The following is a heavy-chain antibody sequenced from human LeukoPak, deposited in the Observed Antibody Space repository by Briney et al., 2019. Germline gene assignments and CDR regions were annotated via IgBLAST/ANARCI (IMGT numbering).Heavy chain of an antibody. D-gene: IGHD3-22*01. CDR1: GFTFSDYS. CDR3: ARVGTYVGSGYLDY. CDR2: IGSSDSYI. Sequence: GGSLRLSCAASGFTFSDYSMNWVRQAPGKGLEWVSSIGSSDSYIYYADSVKGRFTMSRDNARNSLYLQMNSLRAEDTAVYYCARVGTYVGSGYLDYWGQGILVTVSS. J-gene: IGHJ4*02. V-gene: IGHV3-21*01.